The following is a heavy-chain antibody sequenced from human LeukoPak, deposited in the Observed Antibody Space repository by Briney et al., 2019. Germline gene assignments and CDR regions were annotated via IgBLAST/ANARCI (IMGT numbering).Heavy chain of an antibody. Sequence: GASLRLSCAASGFTFSNCAMSWVRQAPGKGLEWVSAITGSGGNTYYADSVKGRFTISRDNSKNTVFLQMNSPRAEDTAVYYCAKWGDYDVLTGYYVSDYWGQGTLVTVSS. J-gene: IGHJ4*02. CDR3: AKWGDYDVLTGYYVSDY. CDR1: GFTFSNCA. CDR2: ITGSGGNT. D-gene: IGHD3-9*01. V-gene: IGHV3-23*01.